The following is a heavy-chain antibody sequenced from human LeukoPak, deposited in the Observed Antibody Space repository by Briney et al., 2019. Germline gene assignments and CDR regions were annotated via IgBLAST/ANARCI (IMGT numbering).Heavy chain of an antibody. Sequence: ASVKVSCKASGYTFTNYAFGWVRQAPGQGLEWMGWISAYNGDRNYAQNFQGRVTMTTDTSTSTAFMELRSLRSDDTAVYYCARDDCGSLNVFDPWGQGTLVTVSS. CDR3: ARDDCGSLNVFDP. CDR2: ISAYNGDR. D-gene: IGHD1-26*01. CDR1: GYTFTNYA. V-gene: IGHV1-18*01. J-gene: IGHJ5*02.